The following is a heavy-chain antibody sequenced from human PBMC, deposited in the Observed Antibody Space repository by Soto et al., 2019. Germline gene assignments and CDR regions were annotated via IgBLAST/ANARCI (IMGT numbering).Heavy chain of an antibody. CDR3: ARERGSGYFDY. CDR1: GLTFSIYT. J-gene: IGHJ4*02. V-gene: IGHV3-21*01. Sequence: EVQLVESGGGLVKPGGSLRLSCAASGLTFSIYTINWVRQAPGKGLEWVSSISSSSSYIYYADSVEGRFTISRDNAMNSLYLQMNSLRAEDTAVYYCARERGSGYFDYWGQGTLVTVSS. D-gene: IGHD3-16*01. CDR2: ISSSSSYI.